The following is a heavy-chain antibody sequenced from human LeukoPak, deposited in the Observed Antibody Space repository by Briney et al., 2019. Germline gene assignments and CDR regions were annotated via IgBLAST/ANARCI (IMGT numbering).Heavy chain of an antibody. CDR3: AKGGSSGPTYYFDY. CDR1: GFTFSSYA. Sequence: GGSLRLSCAASGFTFSSYAMSWVRQAPGKGPEWVSAISGSGGSTYYADSVKGRFTISRDNSKNTLYLQMNSLRAEDTAVYYCAKGGSSGPTYYFDYWGQGTLVTASS. J-gene: IGHJ4*02. V-gene: IGHV3-23*01. D-gene: IGHD3-22*01. CDR2: ISGSGGST.